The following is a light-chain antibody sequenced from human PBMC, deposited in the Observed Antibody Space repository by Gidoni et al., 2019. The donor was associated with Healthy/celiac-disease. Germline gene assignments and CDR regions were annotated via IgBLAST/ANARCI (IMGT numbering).Light chain of an antibody. V-gene: IGLV1-40*01. J-gene: IGLJ2*01. CDR3: QSYDSSLSGSDVV. CDR1: SSNIGAGYD. Sequence: QSVLTQPPSVSGPPGQSVTISCTGSSSNIGAGYDVHWYQQLPGTAPKLLIYGNSNRPSGVPERLSGSKSGTSAYLAITGLKAEDEADYYCQSYDSSLSGSDVVFGGGTKLTVL. CDR2: GNS.